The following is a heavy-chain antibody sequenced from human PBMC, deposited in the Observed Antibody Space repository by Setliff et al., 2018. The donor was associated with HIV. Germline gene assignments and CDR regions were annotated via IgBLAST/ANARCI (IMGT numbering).Heavy chain of an antibody. CDR3: ARDPGITAVGTEYFDS. V-gene: IGHV4-34*01. CDR2: VNHSGST. CDR1: GGSFNGYY. J-gene: IGHJ4*02. Sequence: SETLSLTCAVYGGSFNGYYWSWIRQPPGKGLEWIGEVNHSGSTNYNPSLKSRVTISVDTSKNQFSLKLSSVTAADTAIYYCARDPGITAVGTEYFDSWGQGILVTVSS. D-gene: IGHD6-13*01.